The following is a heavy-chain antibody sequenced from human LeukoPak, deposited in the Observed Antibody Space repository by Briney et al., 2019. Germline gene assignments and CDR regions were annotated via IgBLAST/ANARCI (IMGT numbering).Heavy chain of an antibody. CDR3: ARDQVVTAHKNYYYYYYMDV. D-gene: IGHD2-21*02. CDR1: GGSISSSSYY. CDR2: IYYSGST. Sequence: SETLSLTCTVSGGSISSSSYYWGWIRQPPGKGLEWIGSIYYSGSTYYNPSLKSRVTISVDTSKNQFSLKLSSVTAADTAVYYCARDQVVTAHKNYYYYYYMDVWGKGTTVTISS. J-gene: IGHJ6*03. V-gene: IGHV4-39*07.